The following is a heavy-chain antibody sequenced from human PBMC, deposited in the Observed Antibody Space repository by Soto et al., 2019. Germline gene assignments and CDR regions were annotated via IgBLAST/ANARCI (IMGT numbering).Heavy chain of an antibody. CDR1: GFTFSNCA. Sequence: WGSLRVSCAASGFTFSNCAMGWVRQAPGKGLEWVSSIGCSGGRTYHAHFVKGRFTISIDNSKNTLYLQMNSLRVEDTAVYYCVKTVVAVGATVSYXWGQGTMFTVSX. D-gene: IGHD1-26*01. CDR3: VKTVVAVGATVSYX. J-gene: IGHJ4*02. V-gene: IGHV3-23*01. CDR2: IGCSGGRT.